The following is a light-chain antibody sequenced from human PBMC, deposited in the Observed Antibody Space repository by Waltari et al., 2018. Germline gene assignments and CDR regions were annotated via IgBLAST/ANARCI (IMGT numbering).Light chain of an antibody. CDR1: QSVLYSSNNKNY. J-gene: IGKJ2*01. Sequence: DIVVTQSPHSLAVSLGERATINCRSSQSVLYSSNNKNYLAWYQQKPGQPPKLLIYCAFTRESGVPDRFSGSGSGTDFTLTISSLQAEDVAVYYCQQYYSTPYTFGQGTKLEIK. CDR2: CAF. CDR3: QQYYSTPYT. V-gene: IGKV4-1*01.